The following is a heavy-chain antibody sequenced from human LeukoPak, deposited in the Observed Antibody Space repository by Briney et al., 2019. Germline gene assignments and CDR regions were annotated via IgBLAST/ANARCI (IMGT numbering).Heavy chain of an antibody. V-gene: IGHV3-33*01. CDR2: IWSDGSYK. CDR3: TREASKGYYDTSGYYYDY. J-gene: IGHJ4*02. CDR1: GFTFSKFG. Sequence: GGSLRLSCAASGFTFSKFGMHWVRQAPGKGLEWVAVIWSDGSYKNYADSVKGRFSISRDNSKNTLYLQMNGLRADDTAVYYCTREASKGYYDTSGYYYDYWGQGTLVTVSS. D-gene: IGHD3-22*01.